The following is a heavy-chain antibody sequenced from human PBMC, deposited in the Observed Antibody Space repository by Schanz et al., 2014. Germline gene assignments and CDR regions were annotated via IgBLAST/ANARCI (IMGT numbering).Heavy chain of an antibody. CDR2: ISVYHGHT. CDR3: VRDAGWAFGDYHDMDV. D-gene: IGHD3-10*01. CDR1: GYSFTTYG. J-gene: IGHJ6*02. V-gene: IGHV1-18*01. Sequence: QVQLVQSAPEVKKPGASVKVSCKASGYSFTTYGLNWVRQAPGQGLEWMGWISVYHGHTNYAEKVHGRVTMTTDTSTSTAYMELRSLISDDTAVYYCVRDAGWAFGDYHDMDVWGQGTSVTDSS.